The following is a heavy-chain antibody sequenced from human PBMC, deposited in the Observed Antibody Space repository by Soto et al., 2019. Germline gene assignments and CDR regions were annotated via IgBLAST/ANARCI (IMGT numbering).Heavy chain of an antibody. CDR3: ARDGLRFLEWLPPYGMDV. CDR1: GFTFSDYY. CDR2: ISSSGSTI. D-gene: IGHD3-3*01. Sequence: GGSLRLSCAASGFTFSDYYMSWIRQAPGKGLEWVSYISSSGSTIYYADSVKGRFTISRDNAKNSLYLQMNSLRAEDTAVYYCARDGLRFLEWLPPYGMDVWGQGTTVTSP. J-gene: IGHJ6*02. V-gene: IGHV3-11*01.